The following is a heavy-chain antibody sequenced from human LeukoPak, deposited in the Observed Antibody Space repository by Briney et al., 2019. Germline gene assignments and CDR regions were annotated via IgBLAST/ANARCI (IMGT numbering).Heavy chain of an antibody. Sequence: PGGSLRLSCAASGFTFSSYSMNWVRQAPGKGLEWVAVISYDGSNKYYADSVKGRFTISRDNSKNTLYLQMNSLRAEDTAVYYCAKDLWYDTPGGNAFDIWGQGTMVTVSS. CDR2: ISYDGSNK. CDR1: GFTFSSYS. J-gene: IGHJ3*02. CDR3: AKDLWYDTPGGNAFDI. D-gene: IGHD3-22*01. V-gene: IGHV3-30*18.